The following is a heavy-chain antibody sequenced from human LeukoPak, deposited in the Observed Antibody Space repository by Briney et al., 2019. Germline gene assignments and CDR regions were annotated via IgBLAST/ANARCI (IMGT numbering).Heavy chain of an antibody. CDR3: ARDKISINAFDM. CDR2: ISYIGST. V-gene: IGHV4-59*11. CDR1: DASNSGHY. Sequence: SETLSLTCTVSDASNSGHYLTWIRQPPGKGLEWIGYISYIGSTNYNPSLKSRVTISVDTSKNQFSLKLSSVTAADTVVYYCARDKISINAFDMWGQGTMVTVSS. J-gene: IGHJ3*02. D-gene: IGHD1-14*01.